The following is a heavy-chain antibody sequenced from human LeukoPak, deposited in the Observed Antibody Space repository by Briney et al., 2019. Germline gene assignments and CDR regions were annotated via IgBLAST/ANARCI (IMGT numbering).Heavy chain of an antibody. CDR1: GGSISSYY. CDR2: IYTSGST. V-gene: IGHV4-4*07. D-gene: IGHD5-24*01. J-gene: IGHJ4*02. Sequence: SETLSLTCTVSGGSISSYYWSWIRQPAGKGLEWIGRIYTSGSTNYNPSLKSRVTMSVDTSKNQFSLKLSSVTAADTAVYYCANRRVGFMATIGPFDYWGQGTLVTVSS. CDR3: ANRRVGFMATIGPFDY.